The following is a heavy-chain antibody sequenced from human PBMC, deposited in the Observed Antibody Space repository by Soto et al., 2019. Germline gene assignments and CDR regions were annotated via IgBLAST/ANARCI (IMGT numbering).Heavy chain of an antibody. CDR2: IYFTGST. CDR3: ARGGSWFDP. J-gene: IGHJ5*02. CDR1: RGPASPHY. V-gene: IGHV4-59*02. Sequence: PSETLSLTCTVSRGPASPHYWSWIRQSPGKGLEWIAYIYFTGSTNYNPSLKSRVTISIDTSTNQFSLKLTSVTAADTAVYYCARGGSWFDPWGRGTLVTVSS.